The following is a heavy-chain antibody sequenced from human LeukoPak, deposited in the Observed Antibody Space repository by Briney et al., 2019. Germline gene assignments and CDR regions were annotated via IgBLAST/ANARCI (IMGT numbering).Heavy chain of an antibody. CDR2: IYYSGST. J-gene: IGHJ5*02. Sequence: SETLPLTCTVSGGSISSSSYYWGWIRQPPGKGLEWIGSIYYSGSTYYNPSLKSRVTISVDTSKNQFSLKLSSVTAADTAVYYCARPDRDFDPWGQGTLVTVSS. D-gene: IGHD3-22*01. CDR1: GGSISSSSYY. CDR3: ARPDRDFDP. V-gene: IGHV4-39*01.